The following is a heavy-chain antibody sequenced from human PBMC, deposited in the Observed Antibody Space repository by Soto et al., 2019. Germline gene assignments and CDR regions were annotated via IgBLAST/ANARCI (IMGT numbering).Heavy chain of an antibody. V-gene: IGHV3-23*01. CDR2: ISNNGGST. D-gene: IGHD6-13*01. CDR1: GFTFSSYA. J-gene: IGHJ5*02. Sequence: EVQLLESGGGLVQPGESLRLSCAASGFTFSSYALNWVRQAPGKGLEWVSAISNNGGSTYYADSVKGRFTVSRDNSKNTLYLQMNSLRAEDTAVYYWAKGYIAGHTGGFDPWGQGTLVTVSS. CDR3: AKGYIAGHTGGFDP.